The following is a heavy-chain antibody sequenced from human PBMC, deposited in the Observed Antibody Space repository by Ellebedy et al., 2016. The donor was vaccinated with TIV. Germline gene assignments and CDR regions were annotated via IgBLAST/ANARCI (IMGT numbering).Heavy chain of an antibody. D-gene: IGHD1-26*01. Sequence: PGGSLRLSCAASGFTFSHYGMSWVRKAPGKGLEWVSAISTTGNTHYAESVRGRFTISIENSKNTLYMQMNSLRVEDTATYYCATQMWDSNYWGQGTVVTVSS. CDR2: ISTTGNT. CDR3: ATQMWDSNY. CDR1: GFTFSHYG. J-gene: IGHJ4*02. V-gene: IGHV3-23*01.